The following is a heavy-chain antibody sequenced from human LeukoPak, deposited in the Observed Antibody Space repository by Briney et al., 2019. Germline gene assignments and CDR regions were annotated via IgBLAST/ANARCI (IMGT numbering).Heavy chain of an antibody. Sequence: GGSLRLSCAASGFTFSSYAVSWVRQAPGKGLEWVSAISGSGGSTYYADSVKGRFTISRDNSKNTLYLQMNSLRAEDTAVYYCAKDDPYGGNSAGDHYWGQGTLVTVSS. CDR3: AKDDPYGGNSAGDHY. CDR1: GFTFSSYA. CDR2: ISGSGGST. J-gene: IGHJ4*02. V-gene: IGHV3-23*01. D-gene: IGHD4-23*01.